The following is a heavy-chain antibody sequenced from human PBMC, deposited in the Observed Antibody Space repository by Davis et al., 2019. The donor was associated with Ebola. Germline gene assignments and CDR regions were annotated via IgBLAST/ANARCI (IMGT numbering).Heavy chain of an antibody. CDR2: IRSKANSYAT. CDR3: TSSYASSSGDY. CDR1: GFTLSGSA. Sequence: GESPKTPCAAPGFTLSGSAMHRVRQASGKGLEWVGRIRSKANSYATAYAASVKGRFTISRDDSKNTAYLQMNSLKTEDTAVYYCTSSYASSSGDYWGQGTLVTVSS. V-gene: IGHV3-73*01. D-gene: IGHD6-6*01. J-gene: IGHJ4*02.